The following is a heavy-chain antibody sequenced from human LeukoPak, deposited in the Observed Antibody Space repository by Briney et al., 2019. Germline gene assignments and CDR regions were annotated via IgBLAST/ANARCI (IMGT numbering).Heavy chain of an antibody. V-gene: IGHV1-69*13. J-gene: IGHJ6*02. CDR1: RGTFSRYA. Sequence: SVKVSCKASRGTFSRYASSWVRQAPGQGLEWMGGMIPMFGTANYAQKFQGRVTITADESTSTAYMELSSLRSEDTAVYYCARGHVVRFLEWSFYYYGMDVWGQGTTVTVSS. D-gene: IGHD3-3*01. CDR3: ARGHVVRFLEWSFYYYGMDV. CDR2: MIPMFGTA.